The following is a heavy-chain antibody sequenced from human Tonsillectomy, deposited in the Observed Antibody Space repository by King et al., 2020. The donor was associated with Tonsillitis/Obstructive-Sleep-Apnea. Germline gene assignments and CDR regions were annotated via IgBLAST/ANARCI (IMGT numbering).Heavy chain of an antibody. CDR3: AGGYCSSTSCSPFDY. CDR2: IYYSGST. CDR1: GGSISSGGYY. Sequence: HVQLQESGPGLVKPSQTLSLTCTVSGGSISSGGYYWSWIRHHPGKGLEWIGYIYYSGSTYYNPSLKRRVTISVDTSKNQFSLKPSSVTAADTAVYYCAGGYCSSTSCSPFDYWGKGTLVTVSS. V-gene: IGHV4-31*03. D-gene: IGHD2-2*01. J-gene: IGHJ4*02.